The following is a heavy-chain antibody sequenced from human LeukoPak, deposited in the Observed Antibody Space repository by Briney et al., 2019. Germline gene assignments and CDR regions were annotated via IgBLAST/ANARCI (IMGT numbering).Heavy chain of an antibody. Sequence: GGSLRLSCAASGFPFSSYWMHWVRQVPGKGLLWVSRINSDGSATIYADSVRGRFAISRDNAKNTLYLQMSGLRVEDTAVYHCASDSPYCGMDVWGQGTTVTVSS. V-gene: IGHV3-74*01. CDR3: ASDSPYCGMDV. CDR1: GFPFSSYW. D-gene: IGHD2-15*01. J-gene: IGHJ6*02. CDR2: INSDGSAT.